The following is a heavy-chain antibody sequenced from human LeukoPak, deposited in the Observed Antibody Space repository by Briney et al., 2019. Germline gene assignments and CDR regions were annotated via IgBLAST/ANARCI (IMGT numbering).Heavy chain of an antibody. CDR2: ISGSGGST. D-gene: IGHD6-19*01. V-gene: IGHV3-23*01. Sequence: AGGSLRLSCAASGFTFSGYAMSWVRQAPGKGLEWVSAISGSGGSTYYADSVKGRFTIARDNSKNTLHLQMNSLRDEDTAVYYCAKEAVAGDYFDYWGQGTLVTVSS. J-gene: IGHJ4*02. CDR1: GFTFSGYA. CDR3: AKEAVAGDYFDY.